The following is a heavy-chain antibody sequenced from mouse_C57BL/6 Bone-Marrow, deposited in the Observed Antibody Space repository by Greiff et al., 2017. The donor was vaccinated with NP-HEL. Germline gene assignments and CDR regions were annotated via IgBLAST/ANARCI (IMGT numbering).Heavy chain of an antibody. D-gene: IGHD1-1*01. Sequence: EVKLVESGGGLVQPGGSLSLSCAASGFTFTDYYMSWVRQPPGKALEWLGFIRNKANGYTTEYSAPVKGRFTISRDNSQSNLYLQMNALRAEDSATYYCARSITTVGLYAMDYWGQGTSVTVSS. CDR2: IRNKANGYTT. CDR1: GFTFTDYY. V-gene: IGHV7-3*01. CDR3: ARSITTVGLYAMDY. J-gene: IGHJ4*01.